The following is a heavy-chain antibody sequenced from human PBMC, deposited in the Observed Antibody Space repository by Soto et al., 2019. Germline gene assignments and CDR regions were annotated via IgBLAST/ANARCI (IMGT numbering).Heavy chain of an antibody. CDR1: GGTFSIYT. CDR3: ASEYSGYESRVDY. D-gene: IGHD5-12*01. V-gene: IGHV1-69*02. Sequence: QVQLVQSGAEVKKPGSSVKVSCKASGGTFSIYTISWVRQAPGQGLEWMGRIIPILGIANFAQKFQGRVTNTADKSTSTAYMELSSLRSEDTAVYYCASEYSGYESRVDYWGQGTLVTVSS. CDR2: IIPILGIA. J-gene: IGHJ4*02.